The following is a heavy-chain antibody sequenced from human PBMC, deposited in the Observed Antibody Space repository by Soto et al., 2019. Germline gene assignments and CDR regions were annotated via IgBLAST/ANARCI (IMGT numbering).Heavy chain of an antibody. Sequence: ETLSLTCTVSGGSISSSSYYWGWIRQPPGKGLEWIGSIYYSGSTYYNPSLKSRVTISVDTSKNQFSLKLSSVTAADTAVYYCARQGFTVTAWFDPWGQGTLVTVSS. CDR3: ARQGFTVTAWFDP. V-gene: IGHV4-39*01. D-gene: IGHD4-4*01. J-gene: IGHJ5*02. CDR2: IYYSGST. CDR1: GGSISSSSYY.